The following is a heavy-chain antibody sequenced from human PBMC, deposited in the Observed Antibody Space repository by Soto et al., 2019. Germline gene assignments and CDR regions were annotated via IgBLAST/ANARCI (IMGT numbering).Heavy chain of an antibody. J-gene: IGHJ4*02. CDR2: IIPIFGTA. D-gene: IGHD2-15*01. V-gene: IGHV1-69*13. CDR3: ASGIRGYCSGGSCYALGY. CDR1: GGTFSSYA. Sequence: VKVSCKASGGTFSSYAISWVRQAPGQGLEWMGGIIPIFGTANYAQKFQGRVTITADESTSTAYMELSSLRSEDTAVYYRASGIRGYCSGGSCYALGYWGQGTLVTVSS.